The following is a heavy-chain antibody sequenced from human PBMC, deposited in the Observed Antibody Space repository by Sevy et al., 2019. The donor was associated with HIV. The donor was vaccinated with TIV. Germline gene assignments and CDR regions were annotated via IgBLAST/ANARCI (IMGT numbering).Heavy chain of an antibody. CDR2: ISGSADRT. V-gene: IGHV3-23*01. J-gene: IGHJ4*02. Sequence: GGSLRLSCTASGFPFRAYAMSWVRQAPGKGLEWVSAISGSADRTYYADSVMGRFTISRDNSKNTLYLQMNSLRAEDTAVYYCAKESDYYKTPYVHYWGQGSLVTVSS. CDR3: AKESDYYKTPYVHY. D-gene: IGHD3-22*01. CDR1: GFPFRAYA.